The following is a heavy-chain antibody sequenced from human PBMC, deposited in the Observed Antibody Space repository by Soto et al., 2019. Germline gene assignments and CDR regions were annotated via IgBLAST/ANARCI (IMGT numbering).Heavy chain of an antibody. CDR1: DYSISSDYY. V-gene: IGHV4-38-2*02. CDR3: ARDGSAYYGSGDHGMDV. D-gene: IGHD3-10*01. CDR2: IYHSGST. Sequence: SETLSLTCTVSDYSISSDYYWGCIRQPPGKGLEWIGSIYHSGSTSNNPSLRSRVTISVDTSKNQFSLKLSSVTAADTATYYCARDGSAYYGSGDHGMDVWGQGIMVTVYS. J-gene: IGHJ6*02.